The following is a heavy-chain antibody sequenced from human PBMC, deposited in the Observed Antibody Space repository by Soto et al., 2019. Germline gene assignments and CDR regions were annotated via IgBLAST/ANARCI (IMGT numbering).Heavy chain of an antibody. V-gene: IGHV3-30*18. CDR2: ISYDGSNK. CDR3: AKLGEPITIFGVVIDY. J-gene: IGHJ4*02. CDR1: GFTFSSYG. D-gene: IGHD3-3*01. Sequence: PVGSLRLSCAASGFTFSSYGMHWVRQAPGKGLEWVAVISYDGSNKYYADSVKGRFTISRDNSKNTLYLQMNSLRAEDTAVYYCAKLGEPITIFGVVIDYWGQGTLVTVSS.